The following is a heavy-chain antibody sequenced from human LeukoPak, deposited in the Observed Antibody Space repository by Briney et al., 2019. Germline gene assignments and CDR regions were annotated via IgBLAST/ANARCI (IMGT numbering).Heavy chain of an antibody. CDR3: AREVVAATIDY. D-gene: IGHD2-15*01. CDR1: GGSISSYY. Sequence: SETLSLTCTVSGGSISSYYWSWIRQPPGKGLEWIGCIYYSGSTHYNPSLKSRVTMSVDTSKNQFSLKLSSVTAADTAVYYCAREVVAATIDYWGQGTLVTVSS. V-gene: IGHV4-59*12. J-gene: IGHJ4*02. CDR2: IYYSGST.